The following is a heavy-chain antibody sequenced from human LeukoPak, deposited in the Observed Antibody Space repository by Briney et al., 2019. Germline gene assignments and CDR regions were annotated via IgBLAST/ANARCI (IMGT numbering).Heavy chain of an antibody. Sequence: SVKVSCKASGGTFSSYAISWVRQAPGQGLEWMGGIIPIFGTANYAQKFQGRVTITADESTSTAYMELSSLRSEDTAVYYCASSGVLMVYVHFDYWGQGTLVTVSS. CDR1: GGTFSSYA. CDR2: IIPIFGTA. CDR3: ASSGVLMVYVHFDY. D-gene: IGHD2-8*01. V-gene: IGHV1-69*01. J-gene: IGHJ4*02.